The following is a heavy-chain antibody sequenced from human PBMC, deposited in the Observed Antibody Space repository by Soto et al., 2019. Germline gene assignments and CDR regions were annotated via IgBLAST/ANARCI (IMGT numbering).Heavy chain of an antibody. J-gene: IGHJ6*02. CDR3: ARHLGGNHYSYGMDV. CDR2: IIPIFGTA. CDR1: GGTFSSYA. D-gene: IGHD3-16*01. Sequence: QVQLVQSGAEVKKPGSSVKVSCKASGGTFSSYAISWVRQAPGQGLEWMGGIIPIFGTADYAQKFQGRVTITADDFTGTAYMELSSLRSEDTAVYYCARHLGGNHYSYGMDVWGQGTTVTVSS. V-gene: IGHV1-69*12.